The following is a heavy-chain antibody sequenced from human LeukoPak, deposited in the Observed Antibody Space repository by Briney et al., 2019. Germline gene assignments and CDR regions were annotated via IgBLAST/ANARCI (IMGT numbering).Heavy chain of an antibody. D-gene: IGHD6-19*01. J-gene: IGHJ5*02. Sequence: PSETLALTCTVSGVSISDNYWSWIRQPPGKGLERLGYIYASGSTAYNPSLESRVTISIDTSQSQFSLQLTSVTAADMAVYYCARRRFAVPGTVWFDPWGQGIRVTVSS. CDR1: GVSISDNY. V-gene: IGHV4-4*09. CDR2: IYASGST. CDR3: ARRRFAVPGTVWFDP.